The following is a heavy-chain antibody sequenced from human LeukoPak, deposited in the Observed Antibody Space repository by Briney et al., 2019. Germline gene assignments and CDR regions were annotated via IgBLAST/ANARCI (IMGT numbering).Heavy chain of an antibody. CDR2: ISHSGTT. CDR3: ARGPSLLWFGDV. Sequence: SETLSLTCAVYGGSLSGYYWSWIRQAPGRGPEWIGEISHSGTTMYNPALTSRLTISVDTSKNHFSLNLTSVTAADTAVYYCARGPSLLWFGDVWGKGTTVTVSS. D-gene: IGHD3-10*01. J-gene: IGHJ6*04. V-gene: IGHV4-34*01. CDR1: GGSLSGYY.